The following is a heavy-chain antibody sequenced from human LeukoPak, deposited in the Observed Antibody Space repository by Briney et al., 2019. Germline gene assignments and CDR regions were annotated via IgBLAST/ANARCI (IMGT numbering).Heavy chain of an antibody. CDR2: INPNSGGT. V-gene: IGHV1-2*02. D-gene: IGHD2-2*01. Sequence: ASVKVSCKASGYTFTGYYMHWVRQAPGQGLEWMGWINPNSGGTNYAQKFQGRVTMTRATSISTAYMELSRLRSDDTAVYYCARAQRYCSSTSCHPDYYYYMDVWGKGTTVTVSS. J-gene: IGHJ6*03. CDR3: ARAQRYCSSTSCHPDYYYYMDV. CDR1: GYTFTGYY.